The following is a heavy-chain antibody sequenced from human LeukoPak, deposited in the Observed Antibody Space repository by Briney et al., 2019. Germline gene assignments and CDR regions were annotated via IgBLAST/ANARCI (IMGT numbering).Heavy chain of an antibody. D-gene: IGHD3-16*01. CDR3: ASWGLLGEAFDI. J-gene: IGHJ3*02. V-gene: IGHV4-38-2*02. CDR2: IYHSGST. Sequence: PSETLSLTCTVSGYSISSGYYWGWIRQPPGKGLEWIGSIYHSGSTYYNPSLKSRVTISVDTSKNQFSLKLSSVTAADTAAYYCASWGLLGEAFDIWGQGTMVTVSS. CDR1: GYSISSGYY.